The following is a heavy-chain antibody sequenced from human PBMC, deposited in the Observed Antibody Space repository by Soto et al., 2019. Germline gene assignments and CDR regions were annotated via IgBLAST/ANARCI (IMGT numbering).Heavy chain of an antibody. CDR1: GGSISSYY. CDR2: IYYSGST. Sequence: SETLSLTCTVSGGSISSYYWSWIRQPPGKGLEWIGNIYYSGSTNYNPSLKSRVTISVDTSKDQFSLKLTSVTAADTAVYFCARDRGATIFDFWGRGTLVTVSS. CDR3: ARDRGATIFDF. J-gene: IGHJ4*02. V-gene: IGHV4-59*12. D-gene: IGHD5-12*01.